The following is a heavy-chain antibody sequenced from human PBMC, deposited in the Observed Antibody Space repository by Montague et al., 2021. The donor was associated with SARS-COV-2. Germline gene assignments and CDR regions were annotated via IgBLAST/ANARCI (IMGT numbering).Heavy chain of an antibody. CDR1: GGPISGSSDY. CDR2: VDYSGNT. J-gene: IGHJ4*02. V-gene: IGHV4-39*01. CDR3: ARREYSYGWGD. D-gene: IGHD5-18*01. Sequence: SETLSLMCTVTGGPISGSSDYWGWIRQSPGKGLEWIASVDYSGNTYYSPSLKSRLTISVDTSKNQFSLKLNSVTAADTALYYCARREYSYGWGDWGQGTLVTVSS.